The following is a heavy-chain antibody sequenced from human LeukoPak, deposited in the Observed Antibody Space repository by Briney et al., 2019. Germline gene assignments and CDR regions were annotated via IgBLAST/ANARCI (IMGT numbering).Heavy chain of an antibody. Sequence: SETLSLTCAVYGGSFSGYYWSWIRQPPGKGLEWIGEINHSGSTNYNPSLKSRVTISVDTSKNQFSLKLSSVTAADTAVYYCARVTRRPADYYYYMDVWGKGTTVTVSS. D-gene: IGHD6-25*01. CDR3: ARVTRRPADYYYYMDV. V-gene: IGHV4-34*01. CDR1: GGSFSGYY. J-gene: IGHJ6*03. CDR2: INHSGST.